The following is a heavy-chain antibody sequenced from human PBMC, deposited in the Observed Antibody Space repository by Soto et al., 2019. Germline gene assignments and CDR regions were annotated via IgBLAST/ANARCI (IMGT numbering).Heavy chain of an antibody. CDR1: GASIGTNNW. D-gene: IGHD5-12*01. CDR3: AVPGRGDFDS. CDR2: VYHSGTT. Sequence: SETLSLTCAVSGASIGTNNWWSWVRQPPGKGLEWIGEVYHSGTTNCNPSLKSRVTISIDKSKNQFSLTLTSMTAADTALYYCAVPGRGDFDSWSKGTRVTVSS. V-gene: IGHV4-4*02. J-gene: IGHJ4*02.